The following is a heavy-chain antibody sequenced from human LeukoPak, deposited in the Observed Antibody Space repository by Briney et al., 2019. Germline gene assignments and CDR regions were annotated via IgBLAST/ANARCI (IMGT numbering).Heavy chain of an antibody. V-gene: IGHV3-11*06. CDR3: ARDRGYCSSTSCPLAWFDP. D-gene: IGHD2-2*01. CDR2: ISSSSSYT. Sequence: PGGSLRLSCAASGFTFSDYYMSWIRQAPGKGLEWVSYISSSSSYTNYADSVKGRFTISRDNAKNSLYLQMNSLRAEDTAVYYCARDRGYCSSTSCPLAWFDPWGQGTLVTVSS. CDR1: GFTFSDYY. J-gene: IGHJ5*02.